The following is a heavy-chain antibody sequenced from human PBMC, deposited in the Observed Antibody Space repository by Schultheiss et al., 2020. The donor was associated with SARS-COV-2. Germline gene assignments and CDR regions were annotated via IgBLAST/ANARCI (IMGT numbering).Heavy chain of an antibody. V-gene: IGHV6-1*01. CDR2: TYYRSTWYN. Sequence: SETLSLTCAISGDSVSSNSAAWNWFRQSPSRGLEWLGRTYYRSTWYNDYAVSVKSRISINPDTSKNQFSLQLNSVTAADTAVYYCASTGDYGRYFDLWGRGTLVTVSS. D-gene: IGHD4-17*01. CDR3: ASTGDYGRYFDL. J-gene: IGHJ2*01. CDR1: GDSVSSNSAA.